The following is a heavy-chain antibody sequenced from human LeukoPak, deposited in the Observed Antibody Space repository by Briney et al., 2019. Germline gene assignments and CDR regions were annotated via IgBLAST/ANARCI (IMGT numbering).Heavy chain of an antibody. D-gene: IGHD2-2*01. J-gene: IGHJ3*02. CDR2: ISSSSSYI. CDR3: AREGVVPAAMGAFDI. CDR1: GFTFSSYS. Sequence: GGSLRLSCAASGFTFSSYSMNWVRQAPGKGLEWVSSISSSSSYIYYADSVKGRFTISRDNAKNSLYLQMNSLRAEDTAVYYCAREGVVPAAMGAFDIWGQGTMVTVSS. V-gene: IGHV3-21*01.